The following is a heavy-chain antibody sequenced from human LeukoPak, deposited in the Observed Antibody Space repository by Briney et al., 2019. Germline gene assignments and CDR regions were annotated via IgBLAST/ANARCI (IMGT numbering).Heavy chain of an antibody. CDR3: TIARGYSSFF. CDR2: IRSKAYGGTT. J-gene: IGHJ4*02. Sequence: GGSLRLSCTASGFTFGDYAMSWFRQAPGKGLEWVGSIRSKAYGGTTEYAASVKGRFTISRDDSKSIAYLQMNSLKTEDTAVYYCTIARGYSSFFWGQGTLVTVSS. D-gene: IGHD5-18*01. V-gene: IGHV3-49*03. CDR1: GFTFGDYA.